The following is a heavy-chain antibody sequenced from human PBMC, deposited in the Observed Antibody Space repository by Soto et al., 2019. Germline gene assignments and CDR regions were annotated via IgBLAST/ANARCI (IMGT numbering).Heavy chain of an antibody. J-gene: IGHJ4*02. D-gene: IGHD3-3*01. Sequence: QVQLVKSGAEVKKPGASVKVSCKASGYTFTNYDINWVRQATGQGLEWMGWMNPNSGNTGYAQKFQGRVTMTRNTSISTAYMELSSLRSEDTAVYYCARGITIFGVVPGWGQGTLVTVSS. CDR3: ARGITIFGVVPG. CDR2: MNPNSGNT. CDR1: GYTFTNYD. V-gene: IGHV1-8*01.